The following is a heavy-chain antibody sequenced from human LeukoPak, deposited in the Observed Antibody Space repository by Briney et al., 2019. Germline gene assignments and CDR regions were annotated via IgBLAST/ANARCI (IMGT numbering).Heavy chain of an antibody. V-gene: IGHV5-51*01. CDR2: IYPGDSDT. J-gene: IGHJ5*02. D-gene: IGHD6-13*01. CDR3: ARIAAAGTIASWFGP. CDR1: GYSFTSYW. Sequence: GESLKISCKGSGYSFTSYWIGWVRQMPGKGLEWMGIIYPGDSDTRYSPSFQGQVTISADKSISTAYLQWSSLKASDTAMCYCARIAAAGTIASWFGPWGQGTLVTVSS.